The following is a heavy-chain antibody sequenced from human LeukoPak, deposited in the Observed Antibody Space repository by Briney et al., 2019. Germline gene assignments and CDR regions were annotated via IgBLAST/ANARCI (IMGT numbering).Heavy chain of an antibody. Sequence: PGGSLRLSCAASGFMLSSYWMTWVRQAPGKGLEWVSAISGSGDNNDNTYYADSVKGQFTISRDNSKNTLYLQMSSLRAEDAAVYYCAKSGSTSWYLDYWGQGTLVTVSS. CDR1: GFMLSSYW. J-gene: IGHJ4*02. CDR2: ISGSGDNNDNT. D-gene: IGHD6-13*01. CDR3: AKSGSTSWYLDY. V-gene: IGHV3-23*01.